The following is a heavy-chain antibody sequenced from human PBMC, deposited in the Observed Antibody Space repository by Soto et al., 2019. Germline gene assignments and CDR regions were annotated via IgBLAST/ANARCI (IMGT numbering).Heavy chain of an antibody. CDR1: GYTFSRYA. V-gene: IGHV1-3*01. CDR2: INAGNGNT. CDR3: ARDQPFRNWFDS. Sequence: ASVKVSCKASGYTFSRYAIHWVRQAPGQRLEWMGWINAGNGNTKYSQKFEGRVTLTTDTSANTVYMELSSLRFEDTALYYCARDQPFRNWFDSWGQGTLVTVSS. J-gene: IGHJ5*01.